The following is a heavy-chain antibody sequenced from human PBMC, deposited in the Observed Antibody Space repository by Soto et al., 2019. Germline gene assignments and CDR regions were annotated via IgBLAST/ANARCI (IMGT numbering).Heavy chain of an antibody. D-gene: IGHD2-2*01. Sequence: SGTLSLTRAVHGGAFRGYYWGWVRPPPGKGVEWIGEINHSGSTYYNPSLKSRVTISVDTSKNQFSLKLSSVTAADTAVYYCARGRAYTCSSTSCYVPFEIWGQGTMVTVSS. V-gene: IGHV4-34*01. CDR3: ARGRAYTCSSTSCYVPFEI. CDR1: GGAFRGYY. J-gene: IGHJ3*02. CDR2: INHSGST.